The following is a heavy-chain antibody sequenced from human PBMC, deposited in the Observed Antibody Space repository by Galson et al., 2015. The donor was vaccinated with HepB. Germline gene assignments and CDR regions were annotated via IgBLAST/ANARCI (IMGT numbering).Heavy chain of an antibody. D-gene: IGHD2-15*01. CDR3: AAGGYCSGGYCYSFGVWGSYRFNNAFDI. J-gene: IGHJ3*02. CDR2: ISSDGSNI. CDR1: GFTFSRYT. Sequence: SLRLSCAASGFTFSRYTMHWVRQAPGKGLEWVAVISSDGSNIYYADSVRGRFTISRDNSKNTLYLQMNSLRPEDTAVHYCAAGGYCSGGYCYSFGVWGSYRFNNAFDIWGQGTMVTVSS. V-gene: IGHV3-30*04.